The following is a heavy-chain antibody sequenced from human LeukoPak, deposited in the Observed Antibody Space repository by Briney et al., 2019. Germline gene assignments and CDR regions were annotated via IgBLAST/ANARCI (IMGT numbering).Heavy chain of an antibody. CDR2: ISYDGSNK. CDR1: GFTFSSYG. D-gene: IGHD1-7*01. J-gene: IGHJ4*02. CDR3: ARGITGTTTGGALRHFDY. V-gene: IGHV3-30*03. Sequence: PGGSLRLSCAASGFTFSSYGMHWVRQAPGKGLEWVAVISYDGSNKYYADSVKGRFTISRDNSKNTLYLQMNSLRAEDTAVYCCARGITGTTTGGALRHFDYWGQGTLVTVSS.